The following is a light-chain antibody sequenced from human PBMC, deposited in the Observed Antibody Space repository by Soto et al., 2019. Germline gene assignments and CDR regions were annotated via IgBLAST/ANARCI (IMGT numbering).Light chain of an antibody. V-gene: IGKV1-27*01. CDR1: RDISNY. CDR2: GAS. Sequence: DIQVTQSPSSLSASLGDRVSITCRASRDISNYLAWYQQKPGQVPRLLISGASTLHSEVPSRFSGSGSGTDFTLTITSLQPADIATYFCQKYDTAPLTFGGGTKVEI. CDR3: QKYDTAPLT. J-gene: IGKJ4*01.